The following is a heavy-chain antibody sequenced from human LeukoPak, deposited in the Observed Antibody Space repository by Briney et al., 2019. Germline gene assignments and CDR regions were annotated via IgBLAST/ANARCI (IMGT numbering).Heavy chain of an antibody. D-gene: IGHD2-15*01. CDR2: IIPILGIA. Sequence: SVKVSCKASGGTFSSYAISWVRQAPGQGLEWMGRIIPILGIANYAQKFQGRVTITADKSTSTAYMELSSLRSEDTAVYYCAEGAGDVGVVAATPSWFAPWGQGTLVTVSS. J-gene: IGHJ5*02. CDR3: AEGAGDVGVVAATPSWFAP. V-gene: IGHV1-69*04. CDR1: GGTFSSYA.